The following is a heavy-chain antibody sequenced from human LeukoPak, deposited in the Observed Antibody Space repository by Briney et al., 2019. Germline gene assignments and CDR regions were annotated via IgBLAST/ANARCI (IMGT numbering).Heavy chain of an antibody. CDR2: ISGSGGST. Sequence: GGSLRLSCAASGFTFSSYAVSWVRQAPGKGLEWVSAISGSGGSTYYADSVKGRFTISRDNSKNTLYLQMNSLRAEDTAVYYCAKGRGVMSRAHCFDYWGQGTLVTVSS. V-gene: IGHV3-23*01. CDR3: AKGRGVMSRAHCFDY. D-gene: IGHD3-16*01. J-gene: IGHJ4*02. CDR1: GFTFSSYA.